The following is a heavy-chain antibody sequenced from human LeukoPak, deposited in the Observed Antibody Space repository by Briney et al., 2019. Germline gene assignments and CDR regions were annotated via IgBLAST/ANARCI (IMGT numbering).Heavy chain of an antibody. D-gene: IGHD3-22*01. Sequence: ASVKVSCKASGYTFTGYDINWLRQATGQGLEWMGWMNSNSGNTGYAQKFQGRVTMTRNTSISTAYMELSSLRSEDKAVYYCARGLSDDSSGYWDDALDIWGRGTMVTVSS. J-gene: IGHJ3*02. CDR3: ARGLSDDSSGYWDDALDI. CDR2: MNSNSGNT. V-gene: IGHV1-8*01. CDR1: GYTFTGYD.